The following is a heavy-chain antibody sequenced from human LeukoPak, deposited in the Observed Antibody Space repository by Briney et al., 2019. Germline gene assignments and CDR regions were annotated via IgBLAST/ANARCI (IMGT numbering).Heavy chain of an antibody. D-gene: IGHD6-19*01. V-gene: IGHV3-33*01. J-gene: IGHJ4*02. CDR3: ARGAAVAAVPLFDY. CDR1: GFTISSYG. Sequence: GGSLRVSCAASGFTISSYGMHWVRQAPGKGLEWVAVIWYDGSNKYYADSVKGRFTISRDNSKNTLYLQMNSLRAEDTAVYYCARGAAVAAVPLFDYWGQGTLVTVSS. CDR2: IWYDGSNK.